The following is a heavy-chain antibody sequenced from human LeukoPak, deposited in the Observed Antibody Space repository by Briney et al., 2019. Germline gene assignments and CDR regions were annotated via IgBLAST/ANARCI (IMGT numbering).Heavy chain of an antibody. CDR1: GFTFSSYD. CDR3: ARGLGYCSSTSCPYYGMDV. J-gene: IGHJ6*02. V-gene: IGHV3-13*01. CDR2: IGTAGDT. Sequence: GGSLRLSCAASGFTFSSYDMHWVRHATGKGLEWVSAIGTAGDTYYPGSVKGRFTISRENAKNSLYLQMNSLRAGDTAVYYCARGLGYCSSTSCPYYGMDVWGQGTTVTVS. D-gene: IGHD2-2*01.